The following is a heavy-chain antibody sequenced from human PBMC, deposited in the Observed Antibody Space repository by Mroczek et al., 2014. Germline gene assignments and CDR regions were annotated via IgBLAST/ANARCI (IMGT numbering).Heavy chain of an antibody. D-gene: IGHD3-3*01. CDR3: ARDSNRVGSYDFWSGYFDY. V-gene: IGHV3-21*01. CDR2: ISSSSYI. CDR1: GFTFSSYS. Sequence: VQLVESGGGLVKPGGSLRLSCAASGFTFSSYSMNWVRQAPGKGLEWVSSISSSSYIYYADSVKGRFTISRDNAKNSLYLQMNSLRAEDTAVYYCARDSNRVGSYDFWSGYFDYWGQGTLVTVSS. J-gene: IGHJ4*02.